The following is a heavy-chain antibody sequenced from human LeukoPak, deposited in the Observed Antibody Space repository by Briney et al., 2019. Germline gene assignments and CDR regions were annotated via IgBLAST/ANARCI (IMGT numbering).Heavy chain of an antibody. D-gene: IGHD2-21*02. V-gene: IGHV4-30-4*01. J-gene: IGHJ4*02. CDR2: IYYSGST. CDR3: ARERCGGDCYTAWRYYFDY. Sequence: SETLSLTCTVSGGSISSGDYYWSWIRQPPGKGLEWIGYIYYSGSTYYNPSLKSRVTISVDTSKNQFSLKLSSVTAADTAEYHCARERCGGDCYTAWRYYFDYWGQGTLVTVSS. CDR1: GGSISSGDYY.